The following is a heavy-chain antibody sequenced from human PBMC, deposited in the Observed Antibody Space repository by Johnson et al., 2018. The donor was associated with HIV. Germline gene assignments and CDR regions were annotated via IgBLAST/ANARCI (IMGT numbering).Heavy chain of an antibody. CDR2: FSWGGGST. Sequence: QLVESGGVVVQPGGSLRLSCVASGFTFDDYTMHWVRQAPGKGLEWVSLFSWGGGSTYYADSVKGRFTISRDNAKNSLYMQMNSLRAEDTALYYCARAGYSYGLGAFDIWGQGTMVTVSS. CDR3: ARAGYSYGLGAFDI. CDR1: GFTFDDYT. V-gene: IGHV3-43*01. D-gene: IGHD5-18*01. J-gene: IGHJ3*02.